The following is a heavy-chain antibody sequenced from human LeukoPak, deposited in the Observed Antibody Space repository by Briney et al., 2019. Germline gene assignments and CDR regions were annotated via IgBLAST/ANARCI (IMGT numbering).Heavy chain of an antibody. CDR3: ARPRDSSSWYRGGNWFDP. J-gene: IGHJ5*02. CDR1: GGSISSSSYY. Sequence: SETLSLTCTVSGGSISSSSYYWGWIRQPPGKWLEWIGSIYYSGSTYYNPSLKSRVTISVDTSKNQFSLKLSSVTAADTAVYYCARPRDSSSWYRGGNWFDPWGQGTLVTVSS. V-gene: IGHV4-39*01. D-gene: IGHD6-13*01. CDR2: IYYSGST.